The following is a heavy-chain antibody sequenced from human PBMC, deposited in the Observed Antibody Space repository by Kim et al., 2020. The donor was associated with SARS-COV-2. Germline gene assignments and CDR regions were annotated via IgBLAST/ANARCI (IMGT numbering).Heavy chain of an antibody. CDR2: IYYSGST. V-gene: IGHV4-39*01. CDR1: GGSISSSSYY. CDR3: ARHDPTQNYYDSSGYAKPFDY. D-gene: IGHD3-22*01. J-gene: IGHJ4*02. Sequence: SETLSRTCTVSGGSISSSSYYWGWIRQPPGKGLEWIGSIYYSGSTYYNPSLKSRVTISVDTSKNQFSLKLSSVTAADTAVYYCARHDPTQNYYDSSGYAKPFDYWGQGTLVTVSS.